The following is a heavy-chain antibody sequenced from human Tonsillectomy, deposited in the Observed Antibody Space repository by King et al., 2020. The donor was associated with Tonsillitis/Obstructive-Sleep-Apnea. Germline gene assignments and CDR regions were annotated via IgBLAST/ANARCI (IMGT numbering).Heavy chain of an antibody. Sequence: VQLVESGAEVKKPGESLKISCKGSGYSFTNYWIGWVRQMPGKGLEWMGIIYPCDSDTRYSPSFQGQVTISADKSISTAYLQWSSLKASDTAMYYCARTIAAAGSRFDPWGQGTLVTVSS. V-gene: IGHV5-51*01. D-gene: IGHD6-13*01. J-gene: IGHJ5*02. CDR2: IYPCDSDT. CDR3: ARTIAAAGSRFDP. CDR1: GYSFTNYW.